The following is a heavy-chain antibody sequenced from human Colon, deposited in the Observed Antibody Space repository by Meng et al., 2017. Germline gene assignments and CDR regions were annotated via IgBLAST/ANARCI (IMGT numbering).Heavy chain of an antibody. CDR3: ARIDYGGNGIEKYFFDY. V-gene: IGHV4-4*02. J-gene: IGHJ4*02. CDR2: IHHGGTT. Sequence: QGQPQGSGQRLVKPSGTLSLTCAVSGGSISSNYWWSWVRQSPKKGLEWIGEIHHGGTTNYNPSLKSRVTISVDTSNNQFSLKLSSVTAADTAVYYCARIDYGGNGIEKYFFDYWGQGTLVTVSS. CDR1: GGSISSNYW. D-gene: IGHD4-23*01.